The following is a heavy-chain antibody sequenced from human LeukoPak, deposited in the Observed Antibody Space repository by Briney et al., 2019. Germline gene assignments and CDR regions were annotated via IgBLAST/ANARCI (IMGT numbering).Heavy chain of an antibody. CDR3: ARDLEGYHYGSGNYPQ. CDR2: INPNSGGT. D-gene: IGHD3-10*01. Sequence: PGRSLRLSCAASGFNFTGYYIHWLRQAPGQGLEWMGFINPNSGGTNYAQKFQGRVTMTRDTSISTAYMELSSLTSDDTAVYYCARDLEGYHYGSGNYPQWGQGTLITVSS. J-gene: IGHJ4*02. CDR1: GFNFTGYY. V-gene: IGHV1-2*02.